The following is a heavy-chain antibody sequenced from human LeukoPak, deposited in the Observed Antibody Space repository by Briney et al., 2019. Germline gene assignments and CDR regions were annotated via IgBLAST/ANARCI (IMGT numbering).Heavy chain of an antibody. J-gene: IGHJ3*02. D-gene: IGHD6-19*01. CDR3: TVAGQLYDAFDI. CDR2: ISGSGGST. Sequence: PGGSLRLSCAASGFTFSSYAMSWVRQAPGKGLEWVSAISGSGGSTYYADSVKGRFTISRDNSKNTLYLQMNSLRAEDTAVYYCTVAGQLYDAFDIWGQGTMVTVSS. V-gene: IGHV3-23*01. CDR1: GFTFSSYA.